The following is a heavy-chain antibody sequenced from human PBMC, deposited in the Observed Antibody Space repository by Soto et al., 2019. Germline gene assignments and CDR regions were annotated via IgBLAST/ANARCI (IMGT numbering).Heavy chain of an antibody. D-gene: IGHD6-19*01. CDR3: AREYSSGFLPDY. J-gene: IGHJ4*02. Sequence: QVQLVQSGAEVKKPGSSVKVSCKASGGTFSSYTISWVRQAPGQGLEWMGRIIPILGIANYAQKFQGRVTITADKSTSTAYMELSSLRSEDTAVYYCAREYSSGFLPDYWGQGTLVTVSS. V-gene: IGHV1-69*08. CDR2: IIPILGIA. CDR1: GGTFSSYT.